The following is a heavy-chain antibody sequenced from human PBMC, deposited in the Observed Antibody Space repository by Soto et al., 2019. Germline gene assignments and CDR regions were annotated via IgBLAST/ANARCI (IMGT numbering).Heavy chain of an antibody. CDR3: AKDGVSMVRGVINSYFDY. Sequence: EVQLLESGGGLVQPGGSLRLSCAASGFTFSSYAMSWVRQAPGKGLEWVSAISGSGGSTYYADSVKGRFTISRDNSKNTLYLQMNSLRAEDTAVYYCAKDGVSMVRGVINSYFDYWGQGTLVTVSS. CDR2: ISGSGGST. CDR1: GFTFSSYA. V-gene: IGHV3-23*01. J-gene: IGHJ4*02. D-gene: IGHD3-10*01.